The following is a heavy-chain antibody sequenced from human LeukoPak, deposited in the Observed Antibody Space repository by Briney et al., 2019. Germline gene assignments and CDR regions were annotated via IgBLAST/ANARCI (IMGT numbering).Heavy chain of an antibody. V-gene: IGHV4-38-2*01. Sequence: PSETLSLTCAVSGYSISSGYYWGWIRQPPGKGLEWIGSIYHSGSTYYNPSLKSRVTISVDTSKYQFSLKLSSVTAADTAGYYGARAGYSYGQNWFDPWGQGTLVTVSS. CDR3: ARAGYSYGQNWFDP. CDR2: IYHSGST. CDR1: GYSISSGYY. D-gene: IGHD5-18*01. J-gene: IGHJ5*02.